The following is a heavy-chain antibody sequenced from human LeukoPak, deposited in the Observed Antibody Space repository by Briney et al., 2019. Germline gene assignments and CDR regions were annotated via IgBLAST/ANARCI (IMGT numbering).Heavy chain of an antibody. Sequence: GGSLRLSCAASGFTFSSYSMNWVRKAPGKGLEWVSYISSSSSTIYYADSVKGRFTISRDNAKNSLYLQMNSLRAEDTAVYYCARRHDYWGQGTLVTVSS. CDR3: ARRHDY. J-gene: IGHJ4*02. CDR2: ISSSSSTI. V-gene: IGHV3-48*01. CDR1: GFTFSSYS.